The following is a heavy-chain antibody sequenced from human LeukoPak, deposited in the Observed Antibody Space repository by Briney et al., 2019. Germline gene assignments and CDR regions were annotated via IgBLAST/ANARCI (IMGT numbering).Heavy chain of an antibody. J-gene: IGHJ4*02. CDR1: GGSFSGYY. D-gene: IGHD3-10*01. CDR2: INHSGST. Sequence: PSETLSLTCAVYGGSFSGYYWSWIRQPPGKGLEWIGEINHSGSTNYNPSLKSRVTISVDTSKNQFSLKLSSVTAADTAVYYCARAPGVSMVRGVIMTNYYFDYWGRGTLVTVSS. CDR3: ARAPGVSMVRGVIMTNYYFDY. V-gene: IGHV4-34*01.